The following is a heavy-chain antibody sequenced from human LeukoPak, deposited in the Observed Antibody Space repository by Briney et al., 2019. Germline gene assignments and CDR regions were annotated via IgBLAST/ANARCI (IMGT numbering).Heavy chain of an antibody. CDR3: AKKGPSSTTPFDY. CDR2: INPDGNKK. Sequence: GGSLRLSCAVSGLTFSSSWMDWVRQAPGKGLEWVASINPDGNKKYSADSVKGRFTISRDNAENSLYLQMNSLRAEDTAVYYCAKKGPSSTTPFDYWGQGTLVTVSS. D-gene: IGHD1-26*01. CDR1: GLTFSSSW. V-gene: IGHV3-7*03. J-gene: IGHJ4*02.